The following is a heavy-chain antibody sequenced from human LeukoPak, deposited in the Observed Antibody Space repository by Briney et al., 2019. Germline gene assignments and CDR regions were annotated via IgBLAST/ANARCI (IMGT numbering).Heavy chain of an antibody. V-gene: IGHV3-30*18. CDR1: GFTFSTYG. CDR2: ISYDGSNK. J-gene: IGHJ4*02. CDR3: AKDPDY. Sequence: TGGSLRLSCAASGFTFSTYGMHWVRQAPGKGLEWVAVISYDGSNKYYADSVKGRFTISRDSSKNTLYLQMNSLRAEDTAVYYCAKDPDYWGQGTLVTVSS.